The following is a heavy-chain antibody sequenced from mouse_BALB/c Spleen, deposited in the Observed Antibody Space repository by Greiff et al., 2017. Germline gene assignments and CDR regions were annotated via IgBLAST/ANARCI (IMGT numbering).Heavy chain of an antibody. CDR2: ISYSGST. CDR3: ARRTSTTVARYFDV. V-gene: IGHV3-8*02. D-gene: IGHD1-1*01. Sequence: VQLKQSGPSLVKPSQTLSLTCSVTGDSITSGYWNWIRKFPGNKLEYMGYISYSGSTYYNPSLKSRIYITRDTSKNQYYLQLNSVTTEDTATYYCARRTSTTVARYFDVWGAGTTVTVSS. J-gene: IGHJ1*01. CDR1: GDSITSGY.